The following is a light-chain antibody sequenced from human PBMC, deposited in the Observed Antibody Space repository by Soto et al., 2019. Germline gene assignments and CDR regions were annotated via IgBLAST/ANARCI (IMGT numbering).Light chain of an antibody. CDR1: QSVSSSH. V-gene: IGKV3-20*01. Sequence: EIVLTQSPGTLSSSPGERATLSCRASQSVSSSHLAWYQQKPGQAPRLLIYGASSRATGIPDRFSGSGSGTDFNFTLTISNVEPEDFGVYICQQCGMSPYTFGPGTKLEIK. CDR2: GAS. J-gene: IGKJ2*01. CDR3: QQCGMSPYT.